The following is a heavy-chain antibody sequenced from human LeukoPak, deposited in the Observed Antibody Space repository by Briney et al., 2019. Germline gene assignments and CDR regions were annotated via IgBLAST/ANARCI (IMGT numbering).Heavy chain of an antibody. CDR1: GFSFSKHY. D-gene: IGHD3-22*01. J-gene: IGHJ4*02. CDR3: ARDDGDSSGYYYGH. CDR2: ISSSGSTI. V-gene: IGHV3-11*04. Sequence: RPGGSLRLSCAASGFSFSKHYMTWIRQAPGKGLEWVSYISSSGSTIYYSDSVKGRFTISRDNAKNSLYLQMNSLRAEDTAVYYCARDDGDSSGYYYGHWGQGTLVTVSS.